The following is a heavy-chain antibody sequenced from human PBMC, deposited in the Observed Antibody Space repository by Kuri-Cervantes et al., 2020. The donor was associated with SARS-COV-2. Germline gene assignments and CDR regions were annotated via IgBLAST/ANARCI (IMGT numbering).Heavy chain of an antibody. Sequence: GGSLRLSCAASGFTFSSYSMNWVRQAPGKGLEWVSYISSSSSYIYYADSVKGRFTISRDNAKNSLYLQMNSLRAEDTAVYYCARAFKGYYDSSGYYPGAFDIWGQGTMVTVSS. CDR2: ISSSSSYI. CDR1: GFTFSSYS. CDR3: ARAFKGYYDSSGYYPGAFDI. D-gene: IGHD3-22*01. V-gene: IGHV3-21*05. J-gene: IGHJ3*02.